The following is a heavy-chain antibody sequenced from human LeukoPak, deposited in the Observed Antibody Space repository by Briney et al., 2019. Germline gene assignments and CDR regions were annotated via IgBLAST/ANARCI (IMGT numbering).Heavy chain of an antibody. V-gene: IGHV4-59*01. CDR2: IYYSGST. J-gene: IGHJ4*02. D-gene: IGHD5-18*01. CDR1: GGSTNSYF. CDR3: ARDIRGYNYGWFDY. Sequence: PSETLSLTCTVSGGSTNSYFWTWIRQPPGKGLEWIGYIYYSGSTKYNPSLKSRVTISLDTSKNQFSLNLSSVTAVDTAVYYCARDIRGYNYGWFDYWGQGTLVTVSS.